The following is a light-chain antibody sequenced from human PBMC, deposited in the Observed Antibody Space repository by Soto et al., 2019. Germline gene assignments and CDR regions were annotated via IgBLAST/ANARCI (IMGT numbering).Light chain of an antibody. Sequence: DIQMTQSPSTLSASVGDRVTITCSASQSISNWLAWYQQKPGKAPKLVIYKASSLESGVPSRFSGSGSGTEFTLTISSLQPDDFATYYCQQYNSYSGTFGQGTKVEIK. J-gene: IGKJ1*01. V-gene: IGKV1-5*03. CDR3: QQYNSYSGT. CDR2: KAS. CDR1: QSISNW.